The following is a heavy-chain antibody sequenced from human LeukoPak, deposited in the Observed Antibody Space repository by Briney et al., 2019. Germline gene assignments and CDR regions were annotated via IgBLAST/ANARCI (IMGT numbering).Heavy chain of an antibody. Sequence: GGSLRLSCAASGYTFSSYSMNWVRQAPGKGLEWVSSISSSSSYIYYADSVKGRFTISRDNATNSLYLQMNSLRAEDTDVYYCARVTEPIFGVVIGAFDIWGQGTMVTVSS. CDR2: ISSSSSYI. J-gene: IGHJ3*02. V-gene: IGHV3-21*01. CDR1: GYTFSSYS. D-gene: IGHD3-3*01. CDR3: ARVTEPIFGVVIGAFDI.